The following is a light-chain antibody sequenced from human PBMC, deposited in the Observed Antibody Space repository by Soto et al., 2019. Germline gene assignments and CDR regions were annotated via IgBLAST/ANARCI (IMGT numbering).Light chain of an antibody. V-gene: IGKV1-13*02. J-gene: IGKJ4*01. Sequence: AIQLTQSPSSLSASTGDRVAISCRASQGIKNALVWYQQKPGKSPKLLVYDASSLEGGVPSRFSGSGYGTDFTLTITSLQPEDLATYYCQQHGTLPLTFGGGTKVEIK. CDR3: QQHGTLPLT. CDR1: QGIKNA. CDR2: DAS.